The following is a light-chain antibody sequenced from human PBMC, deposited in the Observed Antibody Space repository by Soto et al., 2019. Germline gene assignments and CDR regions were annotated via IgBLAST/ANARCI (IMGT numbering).Light chain of an antibody. J-gene: IGLJ1*01. CDR1: SSDVGGYNY. CDR2: DVS. CDR3: SSYTSSSTLYV. Sequence: QSDLPQPASVSGSPGQSITISCTGTSSDVGGYNYVSWYQQHPGKAPKLMIYDVSNRPSGVSNRFSGSKSGNTASLTISGLQAEDEADYYCSSYTSSSTLYVFGTGTKVTVL. V-gene: IGLV2-14*01.